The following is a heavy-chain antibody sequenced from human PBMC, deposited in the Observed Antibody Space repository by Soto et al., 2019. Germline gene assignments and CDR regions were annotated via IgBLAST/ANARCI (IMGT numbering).Heavy chain of an antibody. J-gene: IGHJ1*01. Sequence: GGSLRLSXAASGFTFSSYSMNWVRQAPGKGLEWVSSISSSSSYIYYADSVKGRFTISRDNAKNSLYLQMNSLRAEDTAVYYCARDDCSGGSCYFQHWGQGTLVTV. CDR2: ISSSSSYI. CDR1: GFTFSSYS. D-gene: IGHD2-15*01. CDR3: ARDDCSGGSCYFQH. V-gene: IGHV3-21*01.